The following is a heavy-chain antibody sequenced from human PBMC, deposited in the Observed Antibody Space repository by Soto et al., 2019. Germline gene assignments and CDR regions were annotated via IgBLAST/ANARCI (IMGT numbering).Heavy chain of an antibody. CDR1: GGSISSSSYY. V-gene: IGHV4-39*01. Sequence: SETLSLTCTVSGGSISSSSYYWGWIRQPPGKGLEWIGSIYYSGSTYYNPSLKSRVTISVDTSKNQFSLKLSSVTAADTAVYYCASKNYYDSSGYYYWGQGTLVTVSS. D-gene: IGHD3-22*01. CDR3: ASKNYYDSSGYYY. J-gene: IGHJ4*02. CDR2: IYYSGST.